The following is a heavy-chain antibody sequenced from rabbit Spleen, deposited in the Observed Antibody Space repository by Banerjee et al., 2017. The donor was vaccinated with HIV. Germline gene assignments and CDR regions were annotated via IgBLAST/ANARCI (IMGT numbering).Heavy chain of an antibody. J-gene: IGHJ4*01. CDR3: AKTIGSGGNGAANL. D-gene: IGHD1-1*01. CDR1: GFSFISSYD. CDR2: IGTANTDNT. Sequence: QEQLVESGGGLVKPGASLTLTCTASGFSFISSYDMSWVRQAPGKGLEWIGCIGTANTDNTWYASWAKGRFTTSKTSSTTVTLKMTSLTAADTATYFCAKTIGSGGNGAANLWGQGTLVTVS. V-gene: IGHV1S45*01.